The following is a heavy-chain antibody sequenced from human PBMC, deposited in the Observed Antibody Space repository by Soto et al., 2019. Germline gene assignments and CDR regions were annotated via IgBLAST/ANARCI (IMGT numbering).Heavy chain of an antibody. Sequence: QVQLQESGPGLVKPSGTLSLTCAVSSGSISSSNWWSWVRQPPGKGLEWIGEIYHSGSTNYNPSLKSRVTISVDKSKNQFSLKLSSVTAADTAVYYCARHMYSSSWYIRVGGWFDPWGQGTLVTVSS. CDR3: ARHMYSSSWYIRVGGWFDP. CDR2: IYHSGST. V-gene: IGHV4-4*02. D-gene: IGHD6-13*01. CDR1: SGSISSSNW. J-gene: IGHJ5*02.